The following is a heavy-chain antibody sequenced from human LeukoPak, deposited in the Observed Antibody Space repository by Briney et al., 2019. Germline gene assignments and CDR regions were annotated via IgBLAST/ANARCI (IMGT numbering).Heavy chain of an antibody. CDR1: GFTFSTAW. V-gene: IGHV3-15*01. CDR3: ATANTYYDYVWGSARYIY. CDR2: IKSRNDGGTT. Sequence: PGGSLRLSCAGSGFTFSTAWLTWVRQTPGKGLEWVGHIKSRNDGGTTDYAVPVTGRFTISRDDSKNTVYLQMNSLKTEDTAVYYCATANTYYDYVWGSARYIYWGQGTLVTVSS. J-gene: IGHJ4*02. D-gene: IGHD3-16*02.